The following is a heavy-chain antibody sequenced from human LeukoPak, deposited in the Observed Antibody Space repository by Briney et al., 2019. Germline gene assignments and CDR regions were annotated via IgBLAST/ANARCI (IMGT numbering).Heavy chain of an antibody. CDR1: GFTFSTYA. CDR3: ARDPAIQTWLSAYYFDY. D-gene: IGHD5-18*01. V-gene: IGHV3-48*01. J-gene: IGHJ4*02. Sequence: GGSLRLSCAASGFTFSTYAMNWVRQSQGKGWEWVSYIGSSSNTIYYAASVKGRFTISRDNAKNSLYLQINSLRAEDTAVYYCARDPAIQTWLSAYYFDYWGQGTLVTVSS. CDR2: IGSSSNTI.